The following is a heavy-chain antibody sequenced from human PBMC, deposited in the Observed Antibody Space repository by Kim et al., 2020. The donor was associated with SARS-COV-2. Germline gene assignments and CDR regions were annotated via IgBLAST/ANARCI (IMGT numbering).Heavy chain of an antibody. D-gene: IGHD3-10*01. Sequence: GGSLRLSCAASGFTFSSYSMNWVRQAPGKGLEWVSSISSSSSYIYYADSVKGRFTISRDNAKNSLYLQMNSLRAEDTAVYYCARDEGTTQYYYGSGCYKTLTHWGQGTLVTVSS. V-gene: IGHV3-21*01. CDR1: GFTFSSYS. CDR2: ISSSSSYI. J-gene: IGHJ4*02. CDR3: ARDEGTTQYYYGSGCYKTLTH.